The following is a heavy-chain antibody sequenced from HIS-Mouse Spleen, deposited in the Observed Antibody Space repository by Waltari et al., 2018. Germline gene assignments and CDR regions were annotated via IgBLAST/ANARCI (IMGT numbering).Heavy chain of an antibody. Sequence: QVQLVESGGGVVQPGRSLRLSCAASGFTFSSYGMHWVRQVPGRGLDWGAVISDDGSNKDYADSVKDRFTISRDNAKNTLYLQMNSLRAEDTAVYYCAKVNSGSYYFDYWGQGTLVTVSS. CDR3: AKVNSGSYYFDY. CDR1: GFTFSSYG. D-gene: IGHD1-26*01. CDR2: ISDDGSNK. J-gene: IGHJ4*02. V-gene: IGHV3-30*18.